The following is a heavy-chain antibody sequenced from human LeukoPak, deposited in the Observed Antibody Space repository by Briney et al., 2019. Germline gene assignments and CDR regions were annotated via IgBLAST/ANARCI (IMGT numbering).Heavy chain of an antibody. CDR3: ARGPYYFDY. J-gene: IGHJ4*02. V-gene: IGHV3-33*01. Sequence: GGSLRLSCAASGFILNNYGMHWVRQAPGKGLEWVALMWYDGSKKYYADSVKGRFTISRDNSKNMLYLQMKGMRAEDTAVYYCARGPYYFDYWGQGTLVTVSS. CDR1: GFILNNYG. CDR2: MWYDGSKK.